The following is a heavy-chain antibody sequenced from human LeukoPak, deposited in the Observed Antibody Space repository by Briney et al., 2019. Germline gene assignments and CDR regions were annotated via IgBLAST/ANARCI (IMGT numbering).Heavy chain of an antibody. CDR2: ISNSGRTM. Sequence: GGSLRLSCAASGYTFSSYEMNWVRQAPGKGLEWVSYISNSGRTMFYADFVKGRFTISRDNAKNSLYLQMNSLRAEDTAVYYCAELGITMIGGVWGKGTTVTISS. J-gene: IGHJ6*04. D-gene: IGHD3-10*02. CDR3: AELGITMIGGV. CDR1: GYTFSSYE. V-gene: IGHV3-48*03.